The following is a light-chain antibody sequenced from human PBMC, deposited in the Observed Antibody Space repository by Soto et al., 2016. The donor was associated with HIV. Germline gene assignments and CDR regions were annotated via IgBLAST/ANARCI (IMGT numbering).Light chain of an antibody. Sequence: DIQMTQSPSSLSASVGDRVTITCRASQGIGNYLAWYQQKSGKVPKLLIYAASTLQSGVPSRFSGSGSGTDFTLTISSLQPEDVATYFCQKYNSAPRTFGPGPSGYQT. CDR2: AAS. J-gene: IGKJ3*01. CDR3: QKYNSAPRT. V-gene: IGKV1-27*01. CDR1: QGIGNY.